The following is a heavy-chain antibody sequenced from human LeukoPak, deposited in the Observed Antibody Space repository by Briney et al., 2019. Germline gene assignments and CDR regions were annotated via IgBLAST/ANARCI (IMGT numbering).Heavy chain of an antibody. Sequence: ASVKVSCKASGYTSTGYAMNWVRQAPGQGLEWVGWINTYTGIPAYAQGFTGRFVFSLDTSVSTTYLQISNLKTEDTAVYYCARGPPLYSDWFAPWGQGTLVTVSS. D-gene: IGHD2-21*01. CDR3: ARGPPLYSDWFAP. CDR2: INTYTGIP. CDR1: GYTSTGYA. V-gene: IGHV7-4-1*02. J-gene: IGHJ5*02.